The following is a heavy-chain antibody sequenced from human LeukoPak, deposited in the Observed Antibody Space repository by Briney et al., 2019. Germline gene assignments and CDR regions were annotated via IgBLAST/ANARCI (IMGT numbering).Heavy chain of an antibody. D-gene: IGHD3-16*02. CDR1: GFTFSNAW. Sequence: PGGSLRLSCAASGFTFSNAWMSWVRQAPGKGLEWVGRIKRKTDGGTTDYAAPVKGRFTISRDDSKNTVSLEMNSLKTEDTAVYYCTIDILHYIWGSYRFDFWGQGTLVTVSS. J-gene: IGHJ4*02. CDR3: TIDILHYIWGSYRFDF. CDR2: IKRKTDGGTT. V-gene: IGHV3-15*01.